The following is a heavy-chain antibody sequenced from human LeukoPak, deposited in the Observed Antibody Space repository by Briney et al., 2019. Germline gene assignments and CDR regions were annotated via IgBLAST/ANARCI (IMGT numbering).Heavy chain of an antibody. Sequence: SETLSLTCSVSGGSINSGGYYWSWIRQHPGKGLEWIGYIYYSGSTNYNPSLKSRVTISVDTSKNQFSLKLSSVTAADTAVYYCARGREGSSWYGDNWFDPWGQGTLVTVSS. J-gene: IGHJ5*02. CDR1: GGSINSGGYY. CDR2: IYYSGST. D-gene: IGHD6-13*01. V-gene: IGHV4-61*08. CDR3: ARGREGSSWYGDNWFDP.